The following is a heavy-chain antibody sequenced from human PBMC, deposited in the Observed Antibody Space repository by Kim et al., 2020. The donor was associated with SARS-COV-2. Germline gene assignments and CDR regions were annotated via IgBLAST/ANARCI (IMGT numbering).Heavy chain of an antibody. CDR3: ARHGEDSSGWSSDY. J-gene: IGHJ4*02. D-gene: IGHD6-19*01. Sequence: NPPHQSRSTISVDTSKNQFSLKLSPVTAADTAVYYCARHGEDSSGWSSDYWGQGTLVTVSS. V-gene: IGHV4-39*01.